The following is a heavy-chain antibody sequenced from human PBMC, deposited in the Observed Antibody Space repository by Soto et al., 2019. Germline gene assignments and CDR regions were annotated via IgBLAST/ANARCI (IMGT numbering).Heavy chain of an antibody. J-gene: IGHJ4*02. CDR3: AGAPSIAARPGIAAAGTYY. V-gene: IGHV3-23*01. Sequence: GGSLRLSCVASGFTFSEYDMTWVRQAPGKGLEWVSTVSKTGLTTYYADSVKGRFTISRDNSKNTLYLQMNSLRAEDTAVYYCAGAPSIAARPGIAAAGTYYWGQGTLVTVSS. CDR2: VSKTGLTT. CDR1: GFTFSEYD. D-gene: IGHD6-13*01.